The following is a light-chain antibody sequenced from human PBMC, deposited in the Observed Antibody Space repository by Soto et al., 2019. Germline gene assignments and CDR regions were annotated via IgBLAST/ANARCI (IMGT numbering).Light chain of an antibody. CDR3: HQSYIIPQT. CDR1: QSINSY. CDR2: AAS. Sequence: DLQMTQSPSSLSASVGDRVTITCRASQSINSYLNWYQQKPGKAPNLLIYAASSLQSGVPSRFSGSGSGTDFTLTISSLQPEDFATYFCHQSYIIPQTFGQGTKLEIK. J-gene: IGKJ2*01. V-gene: IGKV1-39*01.